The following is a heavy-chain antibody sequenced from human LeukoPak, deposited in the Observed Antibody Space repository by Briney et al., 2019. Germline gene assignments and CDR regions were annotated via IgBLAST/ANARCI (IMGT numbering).Heavy chain of an antibody. Sequence: SETLSLTCTVSGGSISSYYWSWIRQPPGKGLEWIGYIYYSGSTNYNPSLKSRVTISVDTSKNQFSLKLSSVTAADTAVYYCASLINVDTAMGFFDYWGQGTLVTVSS. J-gene: IGHJ4*02. V-gene: IGHV4-59*01. CDR1: GGSISSYY. CDR2: IYYSGST. D-gene: IGHD5-18*01. CDR3: ASLINVDTAMGFFDY.